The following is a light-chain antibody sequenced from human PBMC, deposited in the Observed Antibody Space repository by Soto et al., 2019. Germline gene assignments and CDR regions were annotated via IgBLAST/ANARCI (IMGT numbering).Light chain of an antibody. CDR1: QSVNNN. CDR3: QQYNNWPLT. CDR2: GAS. V-gene: IGKV3-15*01. Sequence: EIVMTQSPATLSVSPGERATLSCRASQSVNNNLAWYQQKPGQAPRLLISGASTRATGIPARFSGSGSGTEFTRTMSSLQAADFAVYYCQQYNNWPLTFGGGTKVEIK. J-gene: IGKJ4*01.